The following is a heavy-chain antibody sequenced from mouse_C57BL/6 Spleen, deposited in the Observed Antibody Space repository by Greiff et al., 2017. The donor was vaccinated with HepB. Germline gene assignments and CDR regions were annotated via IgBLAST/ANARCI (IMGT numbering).Heavy chain of an antibody. CDR2: IYPGDGDT. V-gene: IGHV1-82*01. CDR3: ASRLFFAY. J-gene: IGHJ3*01. Sequence: QVHVKQSGPELVKPGASVKISCKASGYAFSSSWMNWVKQRPGKGLEWIGRIYPGDGDTNYNGKFKGKATLTADKSSSTAYMQLSSLTSEDSAVYFCASRLFFAYWGQGTLVTVSA. CDR1: GYAFSSSW. D-gene: IGHD6-5*01.